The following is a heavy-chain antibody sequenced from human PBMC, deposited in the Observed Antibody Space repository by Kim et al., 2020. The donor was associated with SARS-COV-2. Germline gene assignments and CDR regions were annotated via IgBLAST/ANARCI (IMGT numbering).Heavy chain of an antibody. CDR2: ISSSSSYT. Sequence: GGSLRLSCAASGFTFSDYYMIWIRQAPGKGLEWVSYISSSSSYTNYADSVKGRFTISRDNAKNSLYLQMNSLRAEDTAVYYCARGDVGIQLWSNFFDYWGQGTLVTVSS. D-gene: IGHD5-18*01. V-gene: IGHV3-11*06. J-gene: IGHJ4*02. CDR1: GFTFSDYY. CDR3: ARGDVGIQLWSNFFDY.